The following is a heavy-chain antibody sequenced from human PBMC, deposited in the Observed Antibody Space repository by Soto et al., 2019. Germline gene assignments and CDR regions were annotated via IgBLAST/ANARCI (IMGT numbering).Heavy chain of an antibody. V-gene: IGHV4-28*01. D-gene: IGHD3-16*01. CDR2: MHYSGST. Sequence: SETLSLTCAVSGYSISSANWWGWIRQPPGKGLEWIGYMHYSGSTHYSPSLRSRVTLSADTSKNQFSLTLSSVTAVDTAVYYCVRYVSGSNARWFGHWGQGTLVTVSS. J-gene: IGHJ5*02. CDR3: VRYVSGSNARWFGH. CDR1: GYSISSANW.